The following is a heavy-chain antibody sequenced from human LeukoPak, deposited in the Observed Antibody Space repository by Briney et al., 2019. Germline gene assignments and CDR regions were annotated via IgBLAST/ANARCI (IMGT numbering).Heavy chain of an antibody. CDR3: AKEANSTWYYFDS. CDR1: GLTFRSYA. CDR2: IIGIGTSA. V-gene: IGHV3-23*01. Sequence: GYLSFTCAASGLTFRSYAMYWVRQAPGKGLEWVSTIIGIGTSAYYADSVKGRFTISRDNSKNTLYLQMNSLRAEDRAVYYCAKEANSTWYYFDSWGQGTLVTVSS. D-gene: IGHD6-13*01. J-gene: IGHJ4*02.